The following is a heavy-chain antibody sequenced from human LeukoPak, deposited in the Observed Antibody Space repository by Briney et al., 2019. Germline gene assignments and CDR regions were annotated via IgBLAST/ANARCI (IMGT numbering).Heavy chain of an antibody. Sequence: GGSLRLSCAASGFTFSSYSMNWVRQAPGKGLEWVSSISSSSSYIYYADSVKGRFTISRDNAKNSLYLQMNSLRAEDTAVYYCARDRIGDGYNPNYWGQGTLVTVSS. D-gene: IGHD5-24*01. CDR1: GFTFSSYS. CDR2: ISSSSSYI. CDR3: ARDRIGDGYNPNY. V-gene: IGHV3-21*01. J-gene: IGHJ4*02.